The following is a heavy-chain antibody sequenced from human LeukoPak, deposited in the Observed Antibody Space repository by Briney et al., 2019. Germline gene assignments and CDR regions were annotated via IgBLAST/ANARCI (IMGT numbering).Heavy chain of an antibody. Sequence: GASVKVSCKASGYTFTSYDINWVRQAAGQGLEWMGRINPNSGGTNYAQKFQGRVTMTRDTSISTAYMELSRLRSDDTAVYYCARYGSSSWVGFDYWGQGTLVTVSS. V-gene: IGHV1-2*06. D-gene: IGHD6-13*01. J-gene: IGHJ4*02. CDR2: INPNSGGT. CDR1: GYTFTSYD. CDR3: ARYGSSSWVGFDY.